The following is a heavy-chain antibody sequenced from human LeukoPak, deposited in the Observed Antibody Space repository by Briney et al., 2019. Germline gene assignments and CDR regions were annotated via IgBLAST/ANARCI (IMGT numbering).Heavy chain of an antibody. CDR1: GFTVSSNY. J-gene: IGHJ4*02. Sequence: QTGGSLRLSCAASGFTVSSNYMSWVRQAPGKGLEWVSVIYSGGSTYYADSVKGRFTISRDNSKNTLYLHMNSLRAEDTAIYYCARDDTYYYDSSGYYPLDYWGQGTLVTVSS. D-gene: IGHD3-22*01. CDR2: IYSGGST. V-gene: IGHV3-53*01. CDR3: ARDDTYYYDSSGYYPLDY.